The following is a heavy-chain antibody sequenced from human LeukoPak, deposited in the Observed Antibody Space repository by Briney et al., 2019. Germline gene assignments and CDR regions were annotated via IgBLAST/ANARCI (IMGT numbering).Heavy chain of an antibody. CDR3: ARDPDGYCSGDSCDAFDI. J-gene: IGHJ3*02. Sequence: ATVKVSCKASGDTFSSYAISWVRQAPGQGLEWMGRIIPILGIANYAQKFQGRVTITADKPTSTAYMELSSLRSEDTAVYYCARDPDGYCSGDSCDAFDIWGQGTMVTVSS. D-gene: IGHD2-15*01. CDR2: IIPILGIA. V-gene: IGHV1-69*04. CDR1: GDTFSSYA.